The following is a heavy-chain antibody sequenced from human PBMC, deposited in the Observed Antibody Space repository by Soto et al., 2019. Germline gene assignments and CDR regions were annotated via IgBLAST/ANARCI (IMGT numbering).Heavy chain of an antibody. J-gene: IGHJ4*02. CDR3: GKVLVGATGHTDSDS. CDR1: GGSIYRSGYY. D-gene: IGHD2-15*01. CDR2: IDYNGVT. V-gene: IGHV4-39*01. Sequence: SETLSLTCTVSGGSIYRSGYYWGWIRQPPGRGLEWIGSIDYNGVTYSNPSLKSRVTISRDTSENQFSLKLTSVTAADTALYYCGKVLVGATGHTDSDSWGPGXLVTVYS.